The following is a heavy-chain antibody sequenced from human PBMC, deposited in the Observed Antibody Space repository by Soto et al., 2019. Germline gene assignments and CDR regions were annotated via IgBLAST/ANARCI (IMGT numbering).Heavy chain of an antibody. V-gene: IGHV3-30*18. D-gene: IGHD6-19*01. J-gene: IGHJ5*02. CDR1: GFTFSSYG. Sequence: QVQLVESGGGVVQPGRSLRLSCAASGFTFSSYGMHWVRQAPGKGLERVAVISYDGSNKYYADSVKGRFTISRDNSKNTLYLPMTSLRAEDTAVYYCAKNPIAVAAITWFDPWGQGTLVTVSS. CDR2: ISYDGSNK. CDR3: AKNPIAVAAITWFDP.